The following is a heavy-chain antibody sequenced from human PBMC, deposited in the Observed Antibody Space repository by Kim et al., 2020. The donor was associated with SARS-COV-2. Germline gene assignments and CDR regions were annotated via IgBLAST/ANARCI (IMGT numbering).Heavy chain of an antibody. CDR1: GGSISSSSYY. Sequence: SETLSLTCTVSGGSISSSSYYWGWIRQPPGKGLEWIGSIYYSGSTYYNPSLKSRVTISVDTSKNQFSLKLSSVTAADTAVYYCASSGSLWVTMVRGVISWFDPWGQGTLVTVSS. D-gene: IGHD3-10*01. V-gene: IGHV4-39*01. CDR2: IYYSGST. CDR3: ASSGSLWVTMVRGVISWFDP. J-gene: IGHJ5*02.